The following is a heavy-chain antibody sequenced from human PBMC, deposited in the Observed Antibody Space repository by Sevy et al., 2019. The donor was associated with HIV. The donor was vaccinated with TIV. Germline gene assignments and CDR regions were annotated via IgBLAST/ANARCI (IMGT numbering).Heavy chain of an antibody. J-gene: IGHJ4*02. CDR2: ITGGSSYI. V-gene: IGHV3-21*01. CDR1: GFTFSSYT. Sequence: GGSLRLSCAASGFTFSSYTMNWVRQAPGKGLEWVSSITGGSSYIYYADSVKGRFTISRDNAKNSLCLQMNSLRAEDSAVYYCASDGGCSGTCGFLCFDCWGQGSLVTVSS. CDR3: ASDGGCSGTCGFLCFDC. D-gene: IGHD2-15*01.